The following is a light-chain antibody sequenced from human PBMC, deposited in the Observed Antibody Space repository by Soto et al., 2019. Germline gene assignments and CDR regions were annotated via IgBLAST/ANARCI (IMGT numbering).Light chain of an antibody. CDR3: KHCGSHPIP. CDR1: QDIGGS. CDR2: PAS. J-gene: IGKJ5*01. V-gene: IGKV1-33*01. Sequence: DTQVTQKHPSLSGSVGDRVTITCQASQDIGGSVNWYQQKPGKAPTLLLPPASNLETGDPLRFSGSGSGTDFDFIISSLQPADVATYFCKHCGSHPIPFGGGTRLDIK.